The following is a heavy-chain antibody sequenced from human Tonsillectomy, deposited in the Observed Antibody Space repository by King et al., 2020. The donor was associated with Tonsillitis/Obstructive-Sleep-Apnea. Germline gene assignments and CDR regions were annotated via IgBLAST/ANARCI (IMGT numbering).Heavy chain of an antibody. J-gene: IGHJ6*03. CDR3: AHSVLTWDYYYYMDV. CDR1: GFSLSTSGVG. D-gene: IGHD7-27*01. Sequence: TLKESGPTLVKPTQTLTLTCTFSGFSLSTSGVGVGWIRQPPGKALVWLAFIYWDDDKRYSPSLKSRLTISKDTSKNQVVLTMTNMDLVDTATYYCAHSVLTWDYYYYMDVWGKGTTVTVSS. CDR2: IYWDDDK. V-gene: IGHV2-5*02.